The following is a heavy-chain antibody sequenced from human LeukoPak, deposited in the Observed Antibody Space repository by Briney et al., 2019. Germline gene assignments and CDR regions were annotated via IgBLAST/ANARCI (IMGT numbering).Heavy chain of an antibody. D-gene: IGHD2-2*01. J-gene: IGHJ3*01. CDR1: GFTFSSFA. V-gene: IGHV3-23*01. CDR2: LSGSGGST. Sequence: PGGSLRLSCAASGFTFSSFAMSWVRQAPGKGLEWVSALSGSGGSTYYADSVKGRFTISRDNSKNTLFLLMNSLRAEDTAVYYCAKDRSCTGSSCNVGSWGQGTMVTVSP. CDR3: AKDRSCTGSSCNVGS.